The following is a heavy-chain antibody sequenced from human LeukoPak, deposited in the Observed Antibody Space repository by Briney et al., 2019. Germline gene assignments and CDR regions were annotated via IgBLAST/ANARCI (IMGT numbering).Heavy chain of an antibody. J-gene: IGHJ4*02. CDR1: GGSISSYY. CDR2: IYYSGST. D-gene: IGHD3-3*01. CDR3: ARVSPYDFWSGYSAFDY. Sequence: SGTLSLTCTVSGGSISSYYWSWIRQPPGKGLEWIGYIYYSGSTNYNPSLKSRVTISVDTSKNQFSLKLSSVTAADTAVYYCARVSPYDFWSGYSAFDYWGQGTLVTVSS. V-gene: IGHV4-59*01.